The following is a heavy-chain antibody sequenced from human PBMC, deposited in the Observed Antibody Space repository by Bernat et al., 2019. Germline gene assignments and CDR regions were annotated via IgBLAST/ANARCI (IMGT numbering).Heavy chain of an antibody. Sequence: EVQLVESGGGVVRPGGSLRLSCAASGFTFDDYGMSWVRQAPGKGLELVSGINWNGGSTGYADSVKGRFTISRDNAKNSLYLQMNSLRAEDTALYYCASYIRADPSSWYEPGFDYWGQGTLVTVSS. D-gene: IGHD6-13*01. J-gene: IGHJ4*02. CDR2: INWNGGST. CDR1: GFTFDDYG. V-gene: IGHV3-20*04. CDR3: ASYIRADPSSWYEPGFDY.